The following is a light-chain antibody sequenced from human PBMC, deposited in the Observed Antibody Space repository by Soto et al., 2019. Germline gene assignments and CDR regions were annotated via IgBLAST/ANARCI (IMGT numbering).Light chain of an antibody. Sequence: DIKMTQSPSTLSASVRDRVTITCRASQTISGWLAWFQQRPGRAPKFLIYKASSLKNGVPLRFSGSGSGTEFTLTIYNLQPDDFATYYCQQYNSYASFGQGTKVDIK. V-gene: IGKV1-5*03. CDR1: QTISGW. CDR2: KAS. CDR3: QQYNSYAS. J-gene: IGKJ1*01.